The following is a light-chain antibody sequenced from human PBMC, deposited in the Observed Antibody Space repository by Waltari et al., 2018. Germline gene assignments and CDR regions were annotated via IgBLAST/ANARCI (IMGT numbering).Light chain of an antibody. CDR1: QSVGSS. CDR2: NAS. J-gene: IGKJ3*01. V-gene: IGKV3-11*01. Sequence: EIILTQSPVTLSSSPGERATLSCRASQSVGSSLVWYQHKPGQPPRLLIYNASKRATGISDRFSGTRSGTDFTLTISSLEPEDFAVYDCQQRSHFYTFGPGTRVDV. CDR3: QQRSHFYT.